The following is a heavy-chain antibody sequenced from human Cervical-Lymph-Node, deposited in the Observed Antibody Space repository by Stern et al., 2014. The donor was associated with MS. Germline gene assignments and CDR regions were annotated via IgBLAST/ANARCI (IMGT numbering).Heavy chain of an antibody. J-gene: IGHJ4*02. CDR1: GGKFTSYV. Sequence: VQLLESGAEVKKPGSSVKVSCKASGGKFTSYVISWVRQASGQGLEWMGGITPFLDTANYAQKFQGKVTITADKSTSTAYMELKRLTFEDTAIYYCARLGGPSSFWGQGTLVTVSS. CDR2: ITPFLDTA. V-gene: IGHV1-69*06. CDR3: ARLGGPSSF.